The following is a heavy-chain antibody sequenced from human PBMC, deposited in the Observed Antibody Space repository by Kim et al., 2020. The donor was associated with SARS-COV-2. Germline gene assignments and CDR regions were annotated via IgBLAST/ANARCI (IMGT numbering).Heavy chain of an antibody. J-gene: IGHJ4*02. CDR3: ASSHLGQWLAPFDY. D-gene: IGHD6-19*01. V-gene: IGHV1-3*01. Sequence: SQRFQGGGTITRDTSASTAYMELSSLRSEDTAVYYCASSHLGQWLAPFDYWGQGTLVTVSS.